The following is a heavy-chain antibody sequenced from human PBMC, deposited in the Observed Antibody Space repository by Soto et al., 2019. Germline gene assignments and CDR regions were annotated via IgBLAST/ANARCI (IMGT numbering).Heavy chain of an antibody. J-gene: IGHJ2*01. CDR1: GFTCSDHY. CDR3: AREATVTTSYWYFDL. Sequence: EVQLVESGGGLVQPGGSLRLSCAASGFTCSDHYVDWVRQAPGKGLEWVGRTRNQANRSTTEYAASVKGRFTISRDDSKNSLYLQMNSLKTEDTAVYYCAREATVTTSYWYFDLWGRGTLVTVSS. D-gene: IGHD4-17*01. V-gene: IGHV3-72*01. CDR2: TRNQANRSTT.